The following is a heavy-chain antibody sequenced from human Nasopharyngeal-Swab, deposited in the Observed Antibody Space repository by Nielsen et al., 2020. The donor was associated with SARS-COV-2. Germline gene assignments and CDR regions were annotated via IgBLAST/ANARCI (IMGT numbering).Heavy chain of an antibody. D-gene: IGHD4-17*01. Sequence: ASVKVTCKASGYTFTGEDMHGGRQAPGQGLEWMGRINPNSGGTNYAQKFQGRVTMTRDTSISTAYMELSRLRSDDTAVYYCARKYYGDYGISAFDIWGQGTMVTVSS. CDR2: INPNSGGT. CDR1: GYTFTGED. J-gene: IGHJ3*02. V-gene: IGHV1-2*06. CDR3: ARKYYGDYGISAFDI.